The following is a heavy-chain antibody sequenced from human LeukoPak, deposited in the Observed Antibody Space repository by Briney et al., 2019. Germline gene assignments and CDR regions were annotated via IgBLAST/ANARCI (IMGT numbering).Heavy chain of an antibody. J-gene: IGHJ5*02. CDR1: GFTVSSNY. D-gene: IGHD1-1*01. V-gene: IGHV3-66*01. Sequence: GGSLRLSCAASGFTVSSNYMNWVRQAPGKGLEWVSVIYSGGSTYYADSVKGRFTISRDNSKNTLYLQMNGLRAEDTAVYYCVRVLDRFDPWGQGSLVTVSS. CDR2: IYSGGST. CDR3: VRVLDRFDP.